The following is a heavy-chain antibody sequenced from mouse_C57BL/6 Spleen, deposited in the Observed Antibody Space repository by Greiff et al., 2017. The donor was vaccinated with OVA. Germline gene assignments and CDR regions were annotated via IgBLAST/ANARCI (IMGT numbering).Heavy chain of an antibody. V-gene: IGHV3-6*01. J-gene: IGHJ1*03. Sequence: EVKLQESGPGLVKPSQSLSLTCSVTGYSITSGYYWNWIRQFPGNKLEWMGYISYDGSNNYNPSLNNRISITLEPTKNQFFRKLNTVITEDTATYYCAREGNGYYGWYFDVWGTGTTVTVSS. CDR3: AREGNGYYGWYFDV. CDR1: GYSITSGYY. D-gene: IGHD2-3*01. CDR2: ISYDGSN.